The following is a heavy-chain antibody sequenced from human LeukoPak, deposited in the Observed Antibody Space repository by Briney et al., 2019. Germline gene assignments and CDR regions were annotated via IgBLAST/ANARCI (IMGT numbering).Heavy chain of an antibody. CDR2: IYYSGST. Sequence: SETLSLNCAVSGGSISNYYWSWIRQPPGKGLEWIACIYYSGSTNYNPSLRSRVTISVETSKNQFSLKLSSVTAADTAVYYCARAPGVMTAFDYWGQGALVTVSS. CDR1: GGSISNYY. D-gene: IGHD2-21*02. V-gene: IGHV4-59*01. J-gene: IGHJ4*02. CDR3: ARAPGVMTAFDY.